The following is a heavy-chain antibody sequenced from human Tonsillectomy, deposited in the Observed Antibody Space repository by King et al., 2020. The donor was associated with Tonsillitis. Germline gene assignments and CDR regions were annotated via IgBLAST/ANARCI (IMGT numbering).Heavy chain of an antibody. CDR1: DGSFSGYY. V-gene: IGHV4-34*01. D-gene: IGHD5-18*01. Sequence: VQLQQWGAGLLKPSETLSLTCGVSDGSFSGYYWTWIRQPPGKGLEWIGEINHIGSTNYNPSLRRRVTISVDTSKNQFSLQLSSLTAADTAVYYCARGQYSYGCDYWGQGTRVTVS. J-gene: IGHJ4*02. CDR2: INHIGST. CDR3: ARGQYSYGCDY.